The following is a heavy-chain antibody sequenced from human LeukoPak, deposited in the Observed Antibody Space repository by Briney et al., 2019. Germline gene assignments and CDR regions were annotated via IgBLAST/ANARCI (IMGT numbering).Heavy chain of an antibody. CDR2: IYYSGST. CDR3: ARARGAVAEYYFDY. V-gene: IGHV4-59*12. CDR1: GGSINYYY. D-gene: IGHD6-19*01. Sequence: SETLSLTCTVSGGSINYYYWMWIRQPPGKGLEWIGYIYYSGSTYYNPSLKSRVTISVDTSKNQFSLKLSSVTAADTAVYYCARARGAVAEYYFDYWGQGTLVTVSS. J-gene: IGHJ4*02.